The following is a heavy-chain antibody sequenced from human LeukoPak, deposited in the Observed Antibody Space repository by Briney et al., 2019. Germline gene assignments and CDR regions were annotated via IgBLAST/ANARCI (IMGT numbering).Heavy chain of an antibody. J-gene: IGHJ5*02. CDR3: ARSLEMATISAGLNWFDP. CDR1: GGSISSGSYY. Sequence: SQTLSLTCTVFGGSISSGSYYWSWIRQPAGKGLEWIGRIYTSGSTNYNHSLKCRVTISVDTSKNQFSLKLSSVTAADTAVYYCARSLEMATISAGLNWFDPWGQGTLVTVSS. D-gene: IGHD5-24*01. CDR2: IYTSGST. V-gene: IGHV4-61*02.